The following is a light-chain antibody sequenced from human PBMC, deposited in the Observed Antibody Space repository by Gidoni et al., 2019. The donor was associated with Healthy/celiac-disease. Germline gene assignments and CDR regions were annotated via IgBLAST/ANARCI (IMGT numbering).Light chain of an antibody. Sequence: DIQMTQSPSSLSASVGDRVTITCRASQSISSYLNWYQQKPGNAPKLLIYAASSLQSGVPSRFSGSGSGTDFTLTISSLQPEDFATYYCQQSYSTPTTFGQGTKVEIK. J-gene: IGKJ1*01. V-gene: IGKV1-39*01. CDR3: QQSYSTPTT. CDR2: AAS. CDR1: QSISSY.